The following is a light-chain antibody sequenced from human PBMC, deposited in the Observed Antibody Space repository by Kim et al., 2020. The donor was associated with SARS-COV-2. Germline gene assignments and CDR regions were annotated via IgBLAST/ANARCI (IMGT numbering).Light chain of an antibody. Sequence: LSWSAGERSTPSSRASQSVSSYLAWYQQKPGQAPRLLVCDASNRATGIPGRFSGSGSGTDFTLTISSLEPEDFAVYYWQQRSNWPTFGQGTKLEI. CDR3: QQRSNWPT. CDR1: QSVSSY. J-gene: IGKJ2*01. V-gene: IGKV3-11*01. CDR2: DAS.